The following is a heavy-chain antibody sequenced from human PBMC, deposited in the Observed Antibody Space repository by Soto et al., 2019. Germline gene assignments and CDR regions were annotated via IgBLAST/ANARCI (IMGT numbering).Heavy chain of an antibody. J-gene: IGHJ4*02. D-gene: IGHD3-10*01. CDR1: ADTFTGYT. Sequence: QVQLVQSGAEVKKPGSSVKVSCKASADTFTGYTVTWVRQAPGQGLEWVGRVIPILGASNFAQKFQGRVTISADKSTDTAYMVLTGLTSEDTAVYYCARNRGSYYSNFDSWGQGTLVTVSS. CDR2: VIPILGAS. CDR3: ARNRGSYYSNFDS. V-gene: IGHV1-69*08.